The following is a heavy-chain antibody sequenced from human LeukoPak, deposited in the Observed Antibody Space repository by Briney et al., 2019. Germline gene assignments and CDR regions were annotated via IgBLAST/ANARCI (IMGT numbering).Heavy chain of an antibody. CDR1: GYSFTSYW. CDR2: IYPGDSDT. D-gene: IGHD3-22*01. Sequence: GESLKISCKGSGYSFTSYWICWVRQMPGKGLEWMGIIYPGDSDTRYSPSFQGQVTISADKSISTAYLQWSSLKASDTAMYYCARSAITMIALNWFDPWGQGTLVTVSS. CDR3: ARSAITMIALNWFDP. V-gene: IGHV5-51*01. J-gene: IGHJ5*02.